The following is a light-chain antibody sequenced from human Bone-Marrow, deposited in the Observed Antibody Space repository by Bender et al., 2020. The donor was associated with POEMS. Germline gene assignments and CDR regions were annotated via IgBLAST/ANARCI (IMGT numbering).Light chain of an antibody. V-gene: IGLV3-1*01. J-gene: IGLJ2*01. CDR2: QDK. CDR3: QAWDNGTHVV. Sequence: SFDVIQPLSVSVSPGQTASITCSRQGLGDEFVSWYQQRPGQSPLLVIYQDKKRPSGIPERFSGSNSGHTATLTISGTQTLDEADYYCQAWDNGTHVVFGGGTKLTVI. CDR1: GLGDEF.